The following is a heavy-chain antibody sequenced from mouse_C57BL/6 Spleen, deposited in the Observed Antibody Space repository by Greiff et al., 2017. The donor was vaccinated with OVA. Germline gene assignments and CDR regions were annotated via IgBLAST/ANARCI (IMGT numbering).Heavy chain of an antibody. CDR1: GYTFTDYE. CDR3: TRATSYYSNYPRAMDY. Sequence: QVQLQQSGAELVRPGASVTLSCKASGYTFTDYEMHWVKQTPVHGLEWIGAIDPETGGTAYNQKFKGKAILTADKSSSTAYMELRSLTSEDSAVYYCTRATSYYSNYPRAMDYWGQGTSVTVSS. J-gene: IGHJ4*01. V-gene: IGHV1-15*01. D-gene: IGHD2-5*01. CDR2: IDPETGGT.